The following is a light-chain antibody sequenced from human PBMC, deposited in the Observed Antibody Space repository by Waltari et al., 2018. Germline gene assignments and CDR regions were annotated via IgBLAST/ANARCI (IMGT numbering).Light chain of an antibody. V-gene: IGLV3-21*04. Sequence: YVLTQPPSVSVDPGKTARLTCGGDNIGSKSVSWYQQKPGQAPVLVSFYDSYRPSEIPERFSGSNTGNTATLTISWVEAGDEADYHCQVWDDVTDSGVFGGGTKLTVL. CDR1: NIGSKS. CDR3: QVWDDVTDSGV. CDR2: YDS. J-gene: IGLJ3*02.